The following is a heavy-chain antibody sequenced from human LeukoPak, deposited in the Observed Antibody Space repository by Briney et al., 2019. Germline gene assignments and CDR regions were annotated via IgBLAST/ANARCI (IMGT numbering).Heavy chain of an antibody. V-gene: IGHV4-34*01. CDR1: GGSFSGYY. Sequence: PSETLSLTCAVYGGSFSGYYWSWIRQPPGKGLEWIGEINHSGSTNYNPSLKSRVTISVDTSKNQFSLKLSSVTAADTAAYYCARVGRWLRLGIYYYYGMDVWGQGTTVAVSS. J-gene: IGHJ6*02. CDR2: INHSGST. CDR3: ARVGRWLRLGIYYYYGMDV. D-gene: IGHD5-12*01.